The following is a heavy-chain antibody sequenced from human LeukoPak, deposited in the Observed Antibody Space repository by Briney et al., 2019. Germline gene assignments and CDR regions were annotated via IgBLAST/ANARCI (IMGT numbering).Heavy chain of an antibody. CDR2: ISSTDSYI. CDR1: GFTFSSDS. CDR3: AREMWIQLWEIVDYGMDV. D-gene: IGHD5-18*01. J-gene: IGHJ6*02. Sequence: SGGSLRLSCAASGFTFSSDSMNWVRQAPGKGLEWVSSISSTDSYIYYTDSVKGRFTISRDNAKNSLYLQMNSLRAEDTAVYYRAREMWIQLWEIVDYGMDVWGQATTVTVSS. V-gene: IGHV3-21*01.